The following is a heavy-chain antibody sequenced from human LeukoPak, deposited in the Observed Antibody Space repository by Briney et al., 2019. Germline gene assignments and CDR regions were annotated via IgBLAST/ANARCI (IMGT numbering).Heavy chain of an antibody. CDR3: AKGGASDFYDSSGLPDY. CDR2: ISWNSGNI. D-gene: IGHD3-22*01. Sequence: PGRSLRLSCAASGLIFDDYAMHWVRQAPGKGLEWVSGISWNSGNIGYVDSVKGRFTVSRDNAKNSLYLQMNSLRAEDMALYYCAKGGASDFYDSSGLPDYWGQGTLVTVSS. J-gene: IGHJ4*02. V-gene: IGHV3-9*03. CDR1: GLIFDDYA.